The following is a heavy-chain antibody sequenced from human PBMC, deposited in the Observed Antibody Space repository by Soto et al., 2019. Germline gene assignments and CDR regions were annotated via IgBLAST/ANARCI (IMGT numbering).Heavy chain of an antibody. Sequence: QVQLVQSGAEVKKPGSSVKVSCKASGGTFSSYGISWVRQAPEQGLEWMGGIIPIFSTANYAQKFQGRVTISADESTSTAYMELSSLRSEDTAVYYCARTTSGQKYGVDVWGQGTTVTVSS. V-gene: IGHV1-69*12. CDR2: IIPIFSTA. J-gene: IGHJ6*02. CDR3: ARTTSGQKYGVDV. D-gene: IGHD6-25*01. CDR1: GGTFSSYG.